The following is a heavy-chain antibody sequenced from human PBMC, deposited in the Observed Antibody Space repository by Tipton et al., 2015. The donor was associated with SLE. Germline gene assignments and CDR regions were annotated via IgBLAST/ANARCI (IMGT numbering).Heavy chain of an antibody. CDR2: IYYDGTT. Sequence: TLSLTCTVSSGSISSTPCYWAWIRQPPGKDLEWIGAIYYDGTTYYKSSLKSRVTISVDTSKNQFSLQLTSVTAADTAIYYCAREFYGSGSPFDYWGPGTLVTVSS. CDR1: SGSISSTPCY. J-gene: IGHJ4*02. V-gene: IGHV4-39*02. D-gene: IGHD3-10*01. CDR3: AREFYGSGSPFDY.